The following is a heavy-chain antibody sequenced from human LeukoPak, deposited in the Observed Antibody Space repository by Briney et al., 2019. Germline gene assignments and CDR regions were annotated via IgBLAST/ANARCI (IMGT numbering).Heavy chain of an antibody. V-gene: IGHV4-59*01. J-gene: IGHJ2*01. CDR3: ARGSYSRSGYYWYFHL. D-gene: IGHD6-13*01. CDR2: IYYSGST. CDR1: GGSISSYY. Sequence: SETLSLTCTVSGGSISSYYWSWIRQPPGKGLEWIGYIYYSGSTNYNPSLKSRVTISVDTSKNQFSLKLSSVTAADTAVYYCARGSYSRSGYYWYFHLWGRGPLVTVSS.